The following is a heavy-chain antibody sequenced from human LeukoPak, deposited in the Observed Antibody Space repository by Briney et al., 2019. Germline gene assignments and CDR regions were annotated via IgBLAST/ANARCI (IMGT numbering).Heavy chain of an antibody. CDR2: ISSSSSYI. CDR1: GFTFSSYS. V-gene: IGHV3-21*01. CDR3: ARDYRLWVDYYYYYMDV. Sequence: GGSLRLSCAASGFTFSSYSMNWVRQAPGKGLEWVSSISSSSSYIYYADSVKGRFTISRDNSKNTLYLQMNSLRAEDTAVYYCARDYRLWVDYYYYYMDVWGKGTTVTVSS. D-gene: IGHD3-16*02. J-gene: IGHJ6*03.